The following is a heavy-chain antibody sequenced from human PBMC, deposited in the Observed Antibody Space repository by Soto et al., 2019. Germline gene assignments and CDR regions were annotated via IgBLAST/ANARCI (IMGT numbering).Heavy chain of an antibody. J-gene: IGHJ4*02. V-gene: IGHV2-5*02. D-gene: IGHD3-22*01. CDR1: GFSLTTSGAG. Sequence: QITLKESGVTLVKPTQTLTLTCTFSGFSLTTSGAGVAWIRQPPGKALEWLALIYWDDDKRYSPSLKSRLTITKDTSKNQVVLTMTNMDPVDTATYYCARSYYDSSSYYYYFDFWGQGTLVTVSS. CDR3: ARSYYDSSSYYYYFDF. CDR2: IYWDDDK.